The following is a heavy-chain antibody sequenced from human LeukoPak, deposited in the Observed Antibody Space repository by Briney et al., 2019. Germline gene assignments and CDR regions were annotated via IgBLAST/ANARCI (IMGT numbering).Heavy chain of an antibody. V-gene: IGHV4-59*01. CDR2: MYYSGTA. J-gene: IGHJ4*02. CDR3: ARAKNRLGIRSQFDY. D-gene: IGHD7-27*01. CDR1: GGSISSYY. Sequence: SETLSLTCTVSGGSISSYYWSWIRQPPGKGLEWIGYMYYSGTASYYPSFKSRVTISVDTSKNQFSLKLKSVTAADTAMYYCARAKNRLGIRSQFDYWGQGTLVTVSS.